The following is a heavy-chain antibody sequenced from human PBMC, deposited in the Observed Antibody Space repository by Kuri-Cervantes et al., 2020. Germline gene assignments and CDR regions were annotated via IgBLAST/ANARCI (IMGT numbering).Heavy chain of an antibody. CDR2: IYSGGST. J-gene: IGHJ4*02. CDR1: GVTVSSNY. D-gene: IGHD3-3*01. V-gene: IGHV3-66*02. Sequence: ETLSLTCAASGVTVSSNYMSWVRQAPGKGLEWVSAIYSGGSTYYADSVKGRFTISRDNSKNTLYLQMNSLRAEDTAVYYCARGSLRFLEWPQPNYFDYWGQGTLVTVSS. CDR3: ARGSLRFLEWPQPNYFDY.